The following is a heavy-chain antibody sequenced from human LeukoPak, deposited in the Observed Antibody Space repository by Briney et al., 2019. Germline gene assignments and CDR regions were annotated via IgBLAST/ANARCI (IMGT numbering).Heavy chain of an antibody. Sequence: SETLSLTCTVSGGSISSYYWSWIRQPPGKGLEWIGYIYYSGSTNYNPSLKSRVTISVDTSKNQFSLKLSSVTAADTAVYYCARARGYYYDSSAVISEYYFGYWGQGTLVTVSS. V-gene: IGHV4-59*01. D-gene: IGHD3-22*01. CDR2: IYYSGST. CDR3: ARARGYYYDSSAVISEYYFGY. CDR1: GGSISSYY. J-gene: IGHJ4*02.